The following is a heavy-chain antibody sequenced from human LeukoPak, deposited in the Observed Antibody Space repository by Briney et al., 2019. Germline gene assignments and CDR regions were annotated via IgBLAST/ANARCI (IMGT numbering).Heavy chain of an antibody. Sequence: GGSLRLSCAASGFTFSSYSMNWVRQAPGKGLEWVSYISSSSSTIYYADSVKGRFTISRDNAKNSLYLQMNSLRAEDTAVYYCARDRAPYCSSTSCYVGWFDPWGQGTLVTVSS. CDR1: GFTFSSYS. J-gene: IGHJ5*02. V-gene: IGHV3-48*04. CDR3: ARDRAPYCSSTSCYVGWFDP. CDR2: ISSSSSTI. D-gene: IGHD2-2*01.